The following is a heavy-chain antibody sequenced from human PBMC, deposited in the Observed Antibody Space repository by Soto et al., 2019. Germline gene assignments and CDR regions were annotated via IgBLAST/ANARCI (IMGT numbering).Heavy chain of an antibody. Sequence: QVQLVQSGAEVKKPGASVKVSCKASGYTFTGYYMHWARQAPGQGLEWMGWINPNSGGTNYAQKFQGRVTMTRDTSISTAYMELSRLRSDDTAVYYCARAARGYSYGWVGDWFDPWGQGTLVTVSS. V-gene: IGHV1-2*02. CDR3: ARAARGYSYGWVGDWFDP. CDR1: GYTFTGYY. J-gene: IGHJ5*02. D-gene: IGHD5-18*01. CDR2: INPNSGGT.